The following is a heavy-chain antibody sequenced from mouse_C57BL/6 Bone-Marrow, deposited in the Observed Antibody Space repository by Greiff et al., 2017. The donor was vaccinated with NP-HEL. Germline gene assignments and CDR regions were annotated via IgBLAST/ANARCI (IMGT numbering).Heavy chain of an antibody. D-gene: IGHD2-3*01. CDR3: ARGDGYSYFDY. J-gene: IGHJ2*01. V-gene: IGHV1-64*01. CDR2: IHPNSGST. CDR1: GYTFTSYW. Sequence: QVQLQQPGAELVKPGASGKLSCKASGYTFTSYWMHWVKQRPGQGLEWIGMIHPNSGSTNYNEKFKSKATLTVDKSSSTAYMQLSSLTSEDSAVYYCARGDGYSYFDYWGQGTTLTVSS.